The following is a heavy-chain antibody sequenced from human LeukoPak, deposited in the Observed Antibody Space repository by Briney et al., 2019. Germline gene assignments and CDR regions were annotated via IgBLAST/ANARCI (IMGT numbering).Heavy chain of an antibody. V-gene: IGHV4-59*11. J-gene: IGHJ4*02. CDR3: ARGGVAAKYYFDS. CDR2: IYYSGTT. CDR1: GGSISPLY. D-gene: IGHD3-10*01. Sequence: SETLSLTCTVSGGSISPLYWSWIRQPPGKGLEFIGYIYYSGTTNYNPSLKSRVTLSVDTSKNQFSLKLSSVTAADTAVYYCARGGVAAKYYFDSWGRGTLVTVSS.